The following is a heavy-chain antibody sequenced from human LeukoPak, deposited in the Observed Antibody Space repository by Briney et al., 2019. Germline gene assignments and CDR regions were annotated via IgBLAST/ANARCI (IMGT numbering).Heavy chain of an antibody. CDR1: GFTFTNYN. D-gene: IGHD3-22*01. Sequence: GGSLRLSCAASGFTFTNYNMNWVRQAPGKGLEWVSSITSGSRYIYYGDSVKGRFTISRDNAKNSLYLQMNSLRAEDTAVYYCARSNYYDSRSWGFDIWGQGTMVTVSS. CDR2: ITSGSRYI. V-gene: IGHV3-21*01. J-gene: IGHJ3*02. CDR3: ARSNYYDSRSWGFDI.